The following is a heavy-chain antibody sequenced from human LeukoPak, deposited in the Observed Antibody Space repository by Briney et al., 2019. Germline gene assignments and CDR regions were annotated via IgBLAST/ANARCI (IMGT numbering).Heavy chain of an antibody. Sequence: GSLRLSCAASGFTFSSYWMSWVRQAPGKGLEWGANIKQDGSEKYYVDSVKGRFTISRDNAKNSLYLQMNSLRAEDTAVYYCARAHYDYVWGSYRYSPDAFDIWGQGTMVTVSS. CDR3: ARAHYDYVWGSYRYSPDAFDI. V-gene: IGHV3-7*01. D-gene: IGHD3-16*02. CDR2: IKQDGSEK. J-gene: IGHJ3*02. CDR1: GFTFSSYW.